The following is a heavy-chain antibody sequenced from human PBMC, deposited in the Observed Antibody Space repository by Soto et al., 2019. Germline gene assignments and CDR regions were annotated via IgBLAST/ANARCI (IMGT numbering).Heavy chain of an antibody. CDR2: IKNRPNSYTT. CDR1: GFSLSDHY. V-gene: IGHV3-72*01. CDR3: ADLTWSGSYLP. Sequence: EVQLVESGGDLVQPGGSLRLSCVASGFSLSDHYMDWVRQAPGEGLEWVGRIKNRPNSYTTNYAESVKGRFTISRDDSKNSLFQQMNSLTTEDTAIYYCADLTWSGSYLPWGQGTLVTVSS. D-gene: IGHD3-3*01. J-gene: IGHJ4*02.